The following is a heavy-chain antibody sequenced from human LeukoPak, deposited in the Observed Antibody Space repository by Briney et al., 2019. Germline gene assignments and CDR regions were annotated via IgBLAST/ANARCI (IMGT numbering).Heavy chain of an antibody. Sequence: GASVKVSCKASGYTFTSYDINWVRQATGQGLEWMGWMNPNSGNTGYAQKFQGRVTMTRNTSISTAYMELSSLRSEDTAVYYCARIRSRGNYRGYYMDVWGKGTTVTISS. CDR3: ARIRSRGNYRGYYMDV. CDR1: GYTFTSYD. J-gene: IGHJ6*03. CDR2: MNPNSGNT. V-gene: IGHV1-8*02. D-gene: IGHD4-11*01.